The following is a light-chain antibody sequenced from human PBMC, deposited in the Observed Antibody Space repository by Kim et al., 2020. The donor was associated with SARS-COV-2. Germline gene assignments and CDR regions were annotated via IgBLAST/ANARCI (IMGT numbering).Light chain of an antibody. V-gene: IGKV3D-20*02. Sequence: ERSAIPSRAGQISGSRYSAWYQQKPGQTPRLLIYEASTRGPGIPDRFSGSGSGTDITLTISRLETEKFAEYYCQRSSNTRRTLGEGTKVGIK. CDR1: QISGSRY. CDR2: EAS. J-gene: IGKJ4*01. CDR3: QRSSNTRRT.